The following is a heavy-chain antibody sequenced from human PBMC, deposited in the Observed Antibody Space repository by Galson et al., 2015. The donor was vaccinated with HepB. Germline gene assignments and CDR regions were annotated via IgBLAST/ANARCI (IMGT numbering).Heavy chain of an antibody. CDR1: GDSVSSNSAA. D-gene: IGHD2-2*01. V-gene: IGHV6-1*01. CDR3: ARDGVVVPAAQRGGMDV. J-gene: IGHJ6*02. CDR2: TYYWSKWYN. Sequence: CAISGDSVSSNSAAWNWIRQSPSRGLEWLGRTYYWSKWYNDYAVSVKSRITINPDTSKNQFSLQLNSVTPEDTAVYYCARDGVVVPAAQRGGMDVWGQGTTVTVSS.